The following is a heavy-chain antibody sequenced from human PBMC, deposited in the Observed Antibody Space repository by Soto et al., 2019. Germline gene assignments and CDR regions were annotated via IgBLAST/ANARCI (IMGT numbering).Heavy chain of an antibody. J-gene: IGHJ4*02. CDR3: AREFLTGTDPADY. Sequence: GASVKVSCKASGGTFSSYTISWVRQAPGQGLEWMGRIIPILGIANYAQKFQGRVTITADKSTSTAYMELSSLRSEDTAVYYCAREFLTGTDPADYWGQGTLVTVSS. CDR2: IIPILGIA. CDR1: GGTFSSYT. D-gene: IGHD1-20*01. V-gene: IGHV1-69*04.